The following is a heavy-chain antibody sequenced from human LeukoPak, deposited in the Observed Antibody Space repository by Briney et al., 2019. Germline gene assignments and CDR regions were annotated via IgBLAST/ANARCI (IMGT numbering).Heavy chain of an antibody. V-gene: IGHV3-23*01. CDR1: GFTFSSYA. CDR2: ISANGVDT. D-gene: IGHD3-9*01. CDR3: ASAFLTGYYRNWFDP. J-gene: IGHJ5*02. Sequence: PGGSLRLSCAASGFTFSSYAMSWVRQGPGKELEWVSTISANGVDTYSADSVKGRFTISRDNSKNTLYLQMNSLRVGDTAVYYCASAFLTGYYRNWFDPWGQGTLVTVSS.